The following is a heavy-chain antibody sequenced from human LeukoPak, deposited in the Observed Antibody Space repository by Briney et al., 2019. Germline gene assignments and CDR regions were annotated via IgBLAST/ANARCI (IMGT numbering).Heavy chain of an antibody. V-gene: IGHV1-69*05. CDR3: ARGDYYGSGSYYDAFDI. Sequence: SVKVSCKASGGTFSSYAISWVRQAPGQGLEWMGGIIPIFGTANYAQKFQGRVAITTDESTSTAYMELSSLRSEDTAVYYCARGDYYGSGSYYDAFDIWGQGTMVTVSS. CDR2: IIPIFGTA. J-gene: IGHJ3*02. D-gene: IGHD3-10*01. CDR1: GGTFSSYA.